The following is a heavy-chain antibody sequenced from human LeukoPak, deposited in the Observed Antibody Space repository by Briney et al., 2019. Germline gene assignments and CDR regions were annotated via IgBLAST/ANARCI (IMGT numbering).Heavy chain of an antibody. CDR3: ARGENYDYVWGSYRYYYFDY. V-gene: IGHV3-21*01. Sequence: PGGSLRLACAASGFTFSSYSMNWVRQAPGKGLEWVSSISSSSSYIYYADSVKGRFTISRDNARNSLYLQMNSLRAEDTAVYYCARGENYDYVWGSYRYYYFDYWGQGTLVTVSS. CDR1: GFTFSSYS. D-gene: IGHD3-16*02. CDR2: ISSSSSYI. J-gene: IGHJ4*02.